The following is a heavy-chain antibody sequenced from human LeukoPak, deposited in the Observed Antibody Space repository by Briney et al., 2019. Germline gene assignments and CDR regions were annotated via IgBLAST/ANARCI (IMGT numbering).Heavy chain of an antibody. V-gene: IGHV1-69*05. CDR2: IIPIFGTA. CDR3: ARGRGLGITMPVDAFDI. CDR1: GGTFSSYA. Sequence: SVKVSCKASGGTFSSYAISWVRQAPGQGLEWMGRIIPIFGTANYAQKFQGRVTITMDESTSTAYMELSSLRSEDTAVYYCARGRGLGITMPVDAFDIWGQGTMVTVSS. D-gene: IGHD3-10*01. J-gene: IGHJ3*02.